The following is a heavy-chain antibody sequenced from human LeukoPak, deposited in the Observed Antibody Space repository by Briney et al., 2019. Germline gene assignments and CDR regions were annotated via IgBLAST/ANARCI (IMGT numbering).Heavy chain of an antibody. V-gene: IGHV3-23*01. CDR1: GFTFSNYA. CDR2: VSGSGAIA. CDR3: ARDPTVAGTR. Sequence: PGGSLRLSCAASGFTFSNYAMSWVRQAPGKGLEWVSAVSGSGAIAYYTDSVKGRFTISRDNSKNTLYLQMNSLRAEDTAVYYCARDPTVAGTRWGQGTLVTVSS. J-gene: IGHJ4*02. D-gene: IGHD6-19*01.